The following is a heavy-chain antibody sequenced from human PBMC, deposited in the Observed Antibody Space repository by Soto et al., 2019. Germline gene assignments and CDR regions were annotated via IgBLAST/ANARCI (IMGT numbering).Heavy chain of an antibody. CDR1: GFTFSSYA. CDR3: ARRVREYQLLYDYYYGMDV. D-gene: IGHD2-2*02. CDR2: ISYDGSNK. J-gene: IGHJ6*02. Sequence: PGGSLRLSCAASGFTFSSYAMHWVRQAPGKGLEWVAVISYDGSNKYYADSVKGRFTISRDNSKNTLYLQMNSLRAEDTAVYYCARRVREYQLLYDYYYGMDVWGQGTTVTVSS. V-gene: IGHV3-30-3*01.